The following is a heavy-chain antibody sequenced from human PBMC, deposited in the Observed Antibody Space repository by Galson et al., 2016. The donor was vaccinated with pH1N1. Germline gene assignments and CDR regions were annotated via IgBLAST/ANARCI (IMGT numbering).Heavy chain of an antibody. V-gene: IGHV3-48*04. CDR2: ISGGSRVK. Sequence: SLRLSCAASGFTFTVFTMNWVRQAPGKGLEWVSYISGGSRVKNYADSVKGRFTISRDNARNSLYLQMNGLRAEDTAVYYCARDLTRRGSLPGYYLDSWGQGALVTVSS. J-gene: IGHJ4*02. D-gene: IGHD1-14*01. CDR3: ARDLTRRGSLPGYYLDS. CDR1: GFTFTVFT.